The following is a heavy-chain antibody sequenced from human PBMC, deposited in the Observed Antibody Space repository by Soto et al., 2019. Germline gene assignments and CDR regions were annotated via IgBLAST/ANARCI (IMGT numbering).Heavy chain of an antibody. CDR3: AKDPATIAVAGTFDY. D-gene: IGHD6-19*01. CDR1: GFTFSTYG. Sequence: EVQLLESGGGLVQPGGSLRLSCAASGFTFSTYGMSWVRQAPGKGLEWVSIISGSGGSTYYADTVKGRFTISIDNSKNTLYLQMNSLRAEDTAVYYCAKDPATIAVAGTFDYWGQGTLVIVSS. V-gene: IGHV3-23*01. J-gene: IGHJ4*02. CDR2: ISGSGGST.